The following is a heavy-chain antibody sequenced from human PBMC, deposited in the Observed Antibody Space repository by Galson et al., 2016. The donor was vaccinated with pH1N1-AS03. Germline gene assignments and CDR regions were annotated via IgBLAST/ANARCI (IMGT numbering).Heavy chain of an antibody. D-gene: IGHD6-19*01. V-gene: IGHV4-39*07. Sequence: SETLSLTCTVSGGSISSDSYHWGWIRQPPGKGLEWIGSIYHSGSTSYNPSLKNRVTISLDTSKNQFSLKLSSVTAADPAVYYCARSPRIIAVTGTFPGHFDPWGQGTLVTVSS. CDR3: ARSPRIIAVTGTFPGHFDP. CDR1: GGSISSDSYH. CDR2: IYHSGST. J-gene: IGHJ5*02.